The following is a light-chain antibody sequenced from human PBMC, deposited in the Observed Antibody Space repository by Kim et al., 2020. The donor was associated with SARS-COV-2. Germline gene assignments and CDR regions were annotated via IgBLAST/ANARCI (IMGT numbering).Light chain of an antibody. Sequence: QSALTQPASVSGSPGQSITISCTGTSSDVGGYNYVSWYQQHPGKAPKLMIYDVSNRPSGVSYRFSGSKSGNTASLTISGLQAEDEADYYCNSYTSSSTVVFGGGTQLTVL. CDR2: DVS. V-gene: IGLV2-14*03. CDR1: SSDVGGYNY. J-gene: IGLJ3*02. CDR3: NSYTSSSTVV.